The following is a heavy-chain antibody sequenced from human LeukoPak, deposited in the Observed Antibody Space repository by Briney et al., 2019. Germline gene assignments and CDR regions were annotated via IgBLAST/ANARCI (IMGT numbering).Heavy chain of an antibody. CDR3: AKVKLSAALDY. D-gene: IGHD6-13*01. CDR1: GLTFSSYD. J-gene: IGHJ4*02. CDR2: ISVSGGST. Sequence: GGSLRLSCAASGLTFSSYDMTWVRQAPGKRLEWVSGISVSGGSTYYADSVKGRFTTSRDNSKNTLYLQMNSLRAEDTAVYYCAKVKLSAALDYWGQGTLVTVSS. V-gene: IGHV3-23*01.